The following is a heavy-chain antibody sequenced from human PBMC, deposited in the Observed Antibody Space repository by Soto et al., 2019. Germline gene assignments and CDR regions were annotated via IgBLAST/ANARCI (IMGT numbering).Heavy chain of an antibody. J-gene: IGHJ4*02. D-gene: IGHD3-10*02. Sequence: ASETLSLTCTVSGGSISSSSYYWGWIRQPPGKGLEWIGSIYYSGSTYYNPSFKSRVTISVDTSKNQFSLKLSSVTAADTAVYYCARQESMYYFDYWGQGTLVTVSS. CDR2: IYYSGST. CDR3: ARQESMYYFDY. V-gene: IGHV4-39*01. CDR1: GGSISSSSYY.